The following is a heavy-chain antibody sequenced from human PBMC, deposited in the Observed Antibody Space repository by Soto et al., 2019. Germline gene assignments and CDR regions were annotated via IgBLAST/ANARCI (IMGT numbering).Heavy chain of an antibody. D-gene: IGHD2-8*01. CDR3: APEIKDCTNGICYVND. CDR1: GFTFSSYG. J-gene: IGHJ4*02. CDR2: IWYDGSKT. Sequence: QVQLVESGGGVVQPGRSLSLSCAASGFTFSSYGMQWVRQAPGKGLEWVAVIWYDGSKTYYADSVKGRFTISRDNSKNTLYLHLNSRLAEETAGYHCAPEIKDCTNGICYVNDWGQGTLVTVSS. V-gene: IGHV3-33*01.